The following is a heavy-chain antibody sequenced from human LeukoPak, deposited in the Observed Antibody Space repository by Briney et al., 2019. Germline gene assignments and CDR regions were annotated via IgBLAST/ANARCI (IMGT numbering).Heavy chain of an antibody. CDR2: ISYDGINK. V-gene: IGHV3-30-3*01. CDR1: GFTFSSYA. J-gene: IGHJ4*02. Sequence: GRSLRLSCAVSGFTFSSYAMHWVRQAPGKGLEWVAVISYDGINKYYADSVKGRFTISRDNSKNTLYLQMNSLRAGDTAVYYCARALYYYDSSGYGPGFDYWGQGTLVTVSS. CDR3: ARALYYYDSSGYGPGFDY. D-gene: IGHD3-22*01.